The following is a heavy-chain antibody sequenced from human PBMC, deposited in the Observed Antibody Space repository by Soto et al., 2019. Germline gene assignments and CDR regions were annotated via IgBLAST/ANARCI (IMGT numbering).Heavy chain of an antibody. D-gene: IGHD3-3*01. J-gene: IGHJ6*02. CDR1: GFTFSSYG. V-gene: IGHV3-33*01. CDR2: IWYDGSNK. CDR3: ARGDYDFWSGYYGMDV. Sequence: PGGSLRLSCAASGFTFSSYGMHWVRQAPGKGQEWVAVIWYDGSNKYYADSVKGRFTISRDNSKNTLYLQMNSLRAEDTAVYYCARGDYDFWSGYYGMDVWGQGTTVTVSS.